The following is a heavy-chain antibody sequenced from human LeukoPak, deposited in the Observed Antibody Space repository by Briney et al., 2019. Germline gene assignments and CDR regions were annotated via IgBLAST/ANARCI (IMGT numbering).Heavy chain of an antibody. D-gene: IGHD2-2*01. V-gene: IGHV4-4*07. CDR1: GASIDRYH. Sequence: SETLSLTCTVSGASIDRYHWNWIRQPAGKGPELICGIYSSGSTNYNPSLKGRVTMSVETSTNQVSLKVLSVTAADNAVYYCASGAAAFATSGDYFDYWGQGTLVTVSS. J-gene: IGHJ4*02. CDR2: IYSSGST. CDR3: ASGAAAFATSGDYFDY.